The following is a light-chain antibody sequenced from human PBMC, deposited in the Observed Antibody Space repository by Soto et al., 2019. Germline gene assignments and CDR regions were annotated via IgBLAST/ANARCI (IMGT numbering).Light chain of an antibody. Sequence: DIQMTQSPSSLSASVGDRVTITCRASQTIRSYLNWYQQKPGRAPNLLIYAASSLQSGVPSRFSGFGSGTDFTLTISSLQPEDFATYYCQQSYSTPHTFGQGTKLEIK. J-gene: IGKJ2*01. CDR2: AAS. CDR3: QQSYSTPHT. CDR1: QTIRSY. V-gene: IGKV1-39*01.